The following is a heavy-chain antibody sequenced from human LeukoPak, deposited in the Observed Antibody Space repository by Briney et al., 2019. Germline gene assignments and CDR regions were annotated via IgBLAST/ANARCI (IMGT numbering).Heavy chain of an antibody. CDR3: AKDGYSYGYTYYFDY. CDR2: ISGSGGST. D-gene: IGHD5-18*01. V-gene: IGHV3-23*01. J-gene: IGHJ4*02. Sequence: GGSLRLSCAAPGFTFSSYAMSWVRQAPGKGLEWVSAISGSGGSTYYADSVKGRFTISRDNSKNTLYLQMNSLRAEDTAVYYCAKDGYSYGYTYYFDYWGQGTLVTVSS. CDR1: GFTFSSYA.